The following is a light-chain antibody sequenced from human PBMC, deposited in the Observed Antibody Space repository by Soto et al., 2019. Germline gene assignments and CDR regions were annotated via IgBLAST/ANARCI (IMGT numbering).Light chain of an antibody. J-gene: IGLJ2*01. V-gene: IGLV2-14*03. CDR2: DVR. CDR3: SSYTSTNPHVV. Sequence: QSVLTQPASVSGSPGQSITISCTGTSSDIGVYDYVSWYQQHPGKAPKLMIYDVRNRPSGVSNRFSGSKSGNTASLTISGLQAADEADYYCSSYTSTNPHVVFGGGTKVTVL. CDR1: SSDIGVYDY.